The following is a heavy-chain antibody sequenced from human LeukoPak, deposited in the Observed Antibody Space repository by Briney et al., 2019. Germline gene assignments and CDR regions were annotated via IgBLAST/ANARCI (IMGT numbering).Heavy chain of an antibody. CDR1: GYTITGYY. CDR3: ARVLYAYGGYGY. D-gene: IGHD5-12*01. Sequence: EASVKVSCRASGYTITGYYMHWVRQAPGHGLEWMGWINPNSGGTNYAQKFQGRVTMTRDTSISTAYMELSRLRSDDTAVYYCARVLYAYGGYGYCGQGTLVTVSS. J-gene: IGHJ4*02. CDR2: INPNSGGT. V-gene: IGHV1-2*02.